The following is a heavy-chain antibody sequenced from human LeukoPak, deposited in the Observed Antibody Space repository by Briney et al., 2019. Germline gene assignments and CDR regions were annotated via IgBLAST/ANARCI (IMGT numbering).Heavy chain of an antibody. V-gene: IGHV1-69*06. Sequence: GASVKVSCKASGGTFSSYAISWVRQAPGQGLEWMGGFIPIFGTANYAQKFQGRVTITADKSTSTAYMELSSLRSEDTAVYYCATDYYDSSGYPYFDYWGQGTLVTVSS. CDR3: ATDYYDSSGYPYFDY. D-gene: IGHD3-22*01. CDR2: FIPIFGTA. J-gene: IGHJ4*02. CDR1: GGTFSSYA.